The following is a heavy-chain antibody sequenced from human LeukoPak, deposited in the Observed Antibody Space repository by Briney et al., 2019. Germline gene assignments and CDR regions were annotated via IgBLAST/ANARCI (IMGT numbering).Heavy chain of an antibody. D-gene: IGHD3-10*01. CDR1: GFSFSTYA. Sequence: GGSLRLSCAASGFSFSTYAMTWLRQAPGKGLEWVSTTTDDGGSTHYADAVKGRLTLSRDNSKNTLYLQLNSLRAEDTAVYYCARGVSMVIGGSECWGGGTLVTLS. J-gene: IGHJ1*01. CDR3: ARGVSMVIGGSEC. CDR2: TTDDGGST. V-gene: IGHV3-23*01.